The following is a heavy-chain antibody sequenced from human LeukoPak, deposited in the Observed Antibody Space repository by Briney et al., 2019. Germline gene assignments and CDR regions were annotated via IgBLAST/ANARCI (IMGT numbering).Heavy chain of an antibody. Sequence: SQTLSLTCTVSGGSISSGSYYWSWIRQPPGKALEWIGYIYDSGRTNYNPSLKSRVTISVDTSKNQFSLKLSSVTAADTAVFYCARAPGYSSGWSPYYFDYWGQGTLVTVSS. CDR1: GGSISSGSYY. CDR2: IYDSGRT. D-gene: IGHD6-19*01. CDR3: ARAPGYSSGWSPYYFDY. V-gene: IGHV4-61*01. J-gene: IGHJ4*02.